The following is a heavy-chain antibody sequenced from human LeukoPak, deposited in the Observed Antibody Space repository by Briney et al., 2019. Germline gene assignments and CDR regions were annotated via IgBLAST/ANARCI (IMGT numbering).Heavy chain of an antibody. J-gene: IGHJ4*02. CDR1: GYTFTSYW. V-gene: IGHV5-51*01. CDR3: ARRYCSGTSCYYFDY. Sequence: GESLQISCLCSGYTFTSYWIAWVRQVPGKGLEWMGIIYPGDSVTRYSPSFQGQVTISADKSISTAYLQWSSLKASDTAMYYCARRYCSGTSCYYFDYWGQGTLVTVSS. D-gene: IGHD2-2*01. CDR2: IYPGDSVT.